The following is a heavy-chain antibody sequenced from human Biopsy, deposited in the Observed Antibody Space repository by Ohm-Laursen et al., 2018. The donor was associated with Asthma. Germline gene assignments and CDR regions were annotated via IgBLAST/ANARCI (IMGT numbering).Heavy chain of an antibody. D-gene: IGHD4-17*01. CDR1: GASIRSPDHH. J-gene: IGHJ6*02. V-gene: IGHV4-30-4*01. CDR3: ARVASYGVLYFGIDV. Sequence: SETLSLTCTVSGASIRSPDHHWSWIRQSPGKGLEWIGFVFYRGTTHYSRSLERRLYISIDPARNEFSMSLRSLTAADTAVYFCARVASYGVLYFGIDVWGPGTTVSVS. CDR2: VFYRGTT.